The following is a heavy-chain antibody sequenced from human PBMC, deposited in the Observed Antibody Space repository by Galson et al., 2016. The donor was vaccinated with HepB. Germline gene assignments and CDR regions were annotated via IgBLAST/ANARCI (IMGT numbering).Heavy chain of an antibody. CDR1: EFIFSDYA. CDR2: ISGSAIST. V-gene: IGHV3-23*01. J-gene: IGHJ5*02. Sequence: SLRLSCAASEFIFSDYAMSWVRQAPGKGLEWVSSISGSAISTYYGDSMKGRFIISRDNSKNIIYLQMNSLRAEDTAVYYCAKGNHGTSAFPRVFDPWGQGTLVTVSA. D-gene: IGHD3-22*01. CDR3: AKGNHGTSAFPRVFDP.